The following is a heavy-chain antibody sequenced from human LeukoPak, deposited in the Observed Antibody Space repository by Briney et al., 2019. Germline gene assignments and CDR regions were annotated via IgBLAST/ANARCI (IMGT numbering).Heavy chain of an antibody. CDR3: AKDEIGILTGYADY. CDR2: ISGSGGST. D-gene: IGHD3-9*01. V-gene: IGHV3-23*01. Sequence: GGSLRLSCAASGFSFSTTWMHWVRQAPGKGLEWVSAISGSGGSTYYADSVKGRFTISRDNSKNTLYLQMNSLRAEDTAVYYCAKDEIGILTGYADYWGQGTLVTVSS. CDR1: GFSFSTTW. J-gene: IGHJ4*02.